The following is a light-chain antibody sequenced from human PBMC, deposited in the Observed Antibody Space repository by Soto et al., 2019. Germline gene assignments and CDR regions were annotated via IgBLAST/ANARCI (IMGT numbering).Light chain of an antibody. CDR3: KQYHNWHPIT. J-gene: IGKJ5*01. Sequence: EIVMTQSPATLSVSPGERATLSCMAIQSVTRNLAWYQQKPCQPPRLLIFGPSTRATGIPARFSGSGSGAEFTLTISSLQSDDFAIHYCKQYHNWHPITFGQGTRLEIK. CDR2: GPS. V-gene: IGKV3-15*01. CDR1: QSVTRN.